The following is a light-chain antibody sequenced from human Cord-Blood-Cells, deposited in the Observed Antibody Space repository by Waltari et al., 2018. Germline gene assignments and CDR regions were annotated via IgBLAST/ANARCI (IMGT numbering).Light chain of an antibody. V-gene: IGLV2-23*01. Sequence: QSALTQPASVSGSPGQSITISCTGNSSDVARYNLVSWYQQHPGKAPKLMIYEGSKRPSGVSNRFSGSKSGNTASLTISGLQAEDEADYYCCSYAGSSTFVFGGGTKLTVL. CDR3: CSYAGSSTFV. CDR2: EGS. CDR1: SSDVARYNL. J-gene: IGLJ3*02.